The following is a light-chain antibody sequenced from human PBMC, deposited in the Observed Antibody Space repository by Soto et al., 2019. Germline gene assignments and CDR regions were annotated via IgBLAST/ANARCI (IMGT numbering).Light chain of an antibody. Sequence: QSALTQPPSASGTPGQRVIISCSGSISNIGSNPVYWHQQLPGAAPKLPIFRSNRRPSGVPVRFSDSKSGTSASLAISGLRSEDEADYYYEAWDDSLSVYVFGTGTKFTVL. CDR2: RSN. CDR3: EAWDDSLSVYV. V-gene: IGLV1-47*01. CDR1: ISNIGSNP. J-gene: IGLJ1*01.